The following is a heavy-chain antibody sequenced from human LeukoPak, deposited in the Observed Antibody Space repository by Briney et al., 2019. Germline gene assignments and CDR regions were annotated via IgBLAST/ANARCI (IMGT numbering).Heavy chain of an antibody. Sequence: SETLSLTCTVSGGSISSGTYYWSWIRQPAGKGLEWIGHIYTSGSTKYNPSLKSRVTISVDTSKNQFSLRLSSVTAADTAVYYCARSYTDYYDSSGLDFWGQGTLVTVSS. J-gene: IGHJ4*02. CDR3: ARSYTDYYDSSGLDF. CDR2: IYTSGST. CDR1: GGSISSGTYY. D-gene: IGHD3-22*01. V-gene: IGHV4-61*09.